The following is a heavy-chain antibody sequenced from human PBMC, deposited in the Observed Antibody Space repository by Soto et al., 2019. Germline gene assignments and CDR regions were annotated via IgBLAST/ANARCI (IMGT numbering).Heavy chain of an antibody. J-gene: IGHJ6*02. CDR3: AKPRGAMIYSISVYGMDV. V-gene: IGHV3-23*01. D-gene: IGHD3-22*01. CDR2: ISGSADST. Sequence: EVQLLESGGGFIHPGGSLRLSCAASGFSFSSFAMNWVRQAPGKGLEWVSIISGSADSTFYADSAKGRFTISRDNSNSTLCLQINRQRAEEKAVYYCAKPRGAMIYSISVYGMDVWGQGTTVTVSS. CDR1: GFSFSSFA.